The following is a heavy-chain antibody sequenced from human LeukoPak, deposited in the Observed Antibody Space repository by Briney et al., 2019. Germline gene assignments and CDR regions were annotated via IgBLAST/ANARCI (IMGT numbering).Heavy chain of an antibody. CDR1: GYSFTSYW. CDR3: ARRYYDFWSGYYLDY. J-gene: IGHJ4*02. CDR2: IDPSDSYT. D-gene: IGHD3-3*01. V-gene: IGHV5-10-1*01. Sequence: GESLQISCKGSGYSFTSYWISWVRQMPGKGLEWMGRIDPSDSYTNYSPSFQGHVTISADKSISTAYLQWSSLKASDTAMYYCARRYYDFWSGYYLDYWGQGTLVTVSS.